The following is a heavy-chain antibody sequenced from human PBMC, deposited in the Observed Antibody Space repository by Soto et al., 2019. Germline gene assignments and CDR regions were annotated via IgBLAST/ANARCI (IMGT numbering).Heavy chain of an antibody. CDR2: ISYSGST. D-gene: IGHD6-13*01. V-gene: IGHV4-59*01. J-gene: IGHJ4*02. CDR3: ARGTSWQLPFDY. Sequence: SETLSLTCTVSSDSISSYYWSWIRQPPGKRLEWIGYISYSGSTDYNPSLKSRVTISGDTSKNQFPLKVSSVTAADTAVYYCARGTSWQLPFDYWGQGTLVTVSS. CDR1: SDSISSYY.